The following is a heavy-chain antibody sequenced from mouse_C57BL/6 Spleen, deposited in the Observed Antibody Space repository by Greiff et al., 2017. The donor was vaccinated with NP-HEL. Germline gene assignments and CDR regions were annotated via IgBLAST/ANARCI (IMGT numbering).Heavy chain of an antibody. CDR3: ARGGGNYDYYAMDY. CDR2: IYPGDGDT. Sequence: QVHVKQSGAELVKPGASVKISCKASGYAFSSYWMNWVKQRPGKGLEWIGQIYPGDGDTNYNGKFKGKATLTADKSSSTAYMQLSSLTSEDSAVYFCARGGGNYDYYAMDYWGQGTSVTVSS. D-gene: IGHD2-1*01. J-gene: IGHJ4*01. V-gene: IGHV1-80*01. CDR1: GYAFSSYW.